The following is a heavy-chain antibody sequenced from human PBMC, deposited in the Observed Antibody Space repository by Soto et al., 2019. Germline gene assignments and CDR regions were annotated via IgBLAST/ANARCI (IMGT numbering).Heavy chain of an antibody. V-gene: IGHV4-34*01. CDR1: GGSFSGYY. J-gene: IGHJ6*02. Sequence: SETLSLTCAVYGGSFSGYYWSWIRQPPGRGLEWIGEINHSGSTNYNPSLKSRVTISVDTSKNQFSLKLSSVTAADTAVYYCARPLPILESDIDYYGMDVWGQGTTVTVSS. CDR2: INHSGST. CDR3: ARPLPILESDIDYYGMDV.